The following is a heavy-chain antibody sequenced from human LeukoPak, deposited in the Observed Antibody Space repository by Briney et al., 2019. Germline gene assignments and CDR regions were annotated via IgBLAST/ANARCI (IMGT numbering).Heavy chain of an antibody. CDR1: GFTFSTYS. V-gene: IGHV3-21*04. CDR2: ISDSSSFI. Sequence: GGSLRLSCAASGFTFSTYSMNWVRQAPGKGLEWVASISDSSSFIYYGDSMKGRSTISRDNAKNSLYLQMNSLRAEDTAVYYCVRGTLRYTDTWGQGTLVTVSS. CDR3: VRGTLRYTDT. J-gene: IGHJ5*02. D-gene: IGHD3-9*01.